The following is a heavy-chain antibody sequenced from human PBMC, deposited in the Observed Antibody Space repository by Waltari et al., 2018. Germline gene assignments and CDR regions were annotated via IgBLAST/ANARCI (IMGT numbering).Heavy chain of an antibody. Sequence: QVQLVQSGAEVKKPGASVKVSCKASGYTFTGYYMPWVRPAPGQGLEWMGWINPNSGGTNYAQKFQGRVTMTRDTSISTAYMELSRLRSDDTAVYYCASAGCSGGSCYPGPFDYWGQGTLVTVSS. D-gene: IGHD2-15*01. J-gene: IGHJ4*02. CDR3: ASAGCSGGSCYPGPFDY. V-gene: IGHV1-2*02. CDR2: INPNSGGT. CDR1: GYTFTGYY.